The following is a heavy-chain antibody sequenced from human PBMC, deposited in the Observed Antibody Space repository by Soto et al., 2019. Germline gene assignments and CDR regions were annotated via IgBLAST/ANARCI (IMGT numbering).Heavy chain of an antibody. CDR1: GFTFSSYT. CDR3: GRGPGDLPY. Sequence: EVQLVESGGGLVKPGGSLRLSCAASGFTFSSYTMNWVRQAPGKGLEWVSSISFSSTNIHYADSVKGRFTISRDNAKNSVYLQKNSLRAYDTAVCYWGRGPGDLPYWGQGTLVTVSS. CDR2: ISFSSTNI. V-gene: IGHV3-21*01. J-gene: IGHJ4*02. D-gene: IGHD7-27*01.